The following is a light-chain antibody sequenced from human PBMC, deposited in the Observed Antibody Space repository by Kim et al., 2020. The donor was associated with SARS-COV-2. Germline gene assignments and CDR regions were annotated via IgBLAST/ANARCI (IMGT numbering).Light chain of an antibody. Sequence: STGDRFTITGRASQGISSDLAWDQQKPGKAPKLLIYAASTLQSGVPSRFSGSGSGTDFTLTISCLQSEDFATYYCQQYYSYPTWTFGQGTKVDIK. CDR2: AAS. CDR1: QGISSD. CDR3: QQYYSYPTWT. V-gene: IGKV1-8*01. J-gene: IGKJ1*01.